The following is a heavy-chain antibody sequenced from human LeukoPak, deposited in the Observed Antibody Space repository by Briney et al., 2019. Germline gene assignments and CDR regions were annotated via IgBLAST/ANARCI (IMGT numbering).Heavy chain of an antibody. CDR2: ISGSGGST. CDR1: GFTFSSYA. V-gene: IGHV3-23*01. CDR3: AKVPITMVRGGFYFDY. J-gene: IGHJ4*02. D-gene: IGHD3-10*01. Sequence: GGSLRLSCAASGFTFSSYAMSWVRQAPGKGLEWVSAISGSGGSTYYADSVKGRFTISRDNSKNTLYLQMNSLRAEDTAVYYCAKVPITMVRGGFYFDYWGQGTLVTVSS.